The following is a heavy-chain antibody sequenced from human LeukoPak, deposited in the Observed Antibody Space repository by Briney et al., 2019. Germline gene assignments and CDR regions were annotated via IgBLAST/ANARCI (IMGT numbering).Heavy chain of an antibody. Sequence: ASVKVSCKASGYTFTSYDINWVRQATGQGLEWMGWMNPNSGNTGYAQKFQGRVTMTRNTSISTAYMELSSLRSEDTAAYYCARVASSGYPFPGYYYYGMDVWGQGTTVTVSS. J-gene: IGHJ6*02. CDR1: GYTFTSYD. V-gene: IGHV1-8*01. D-gene: IGHD3-22*01. CDR3: ARVASSGYPFPGYYYYGMDV. CDR2: MNPNSGNT.